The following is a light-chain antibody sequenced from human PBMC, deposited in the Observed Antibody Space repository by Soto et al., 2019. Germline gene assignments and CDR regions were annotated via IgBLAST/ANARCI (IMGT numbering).Light chain of an antibody. J-gene: IGKJ4*01. Sequence: DIQMTQSPSTLSASVGDRVTITCRASQSISSWLAWYQQKPGKAPNLQIYKASSLESGVPSRSSGSVSGTEFTLTISSLQPDDFATYYCQPYNSYPLTFGGGTKVEI. CDR3: QPYNSYPLT. V-gene: IGKV1-5*03. CDR2: KAS. CDR1: QSISSW.